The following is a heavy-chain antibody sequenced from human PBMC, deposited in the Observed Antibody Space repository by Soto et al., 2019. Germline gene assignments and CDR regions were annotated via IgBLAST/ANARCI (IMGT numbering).Heavy chain of an antibody. V-gene: IGHV1-69*13. D-gene: IGHD2-2*01. CDR1: GYNSTSYA. J-gene: IGHJ6*02. Sequence: PVKASSKASGYNSTSYAISWVRQAPGQGLEWMGGIIPIFGTANYAQKFQGRVTITADESTSTAYMELSSLRSEDTAVYYCASWTLGYCISTSCYSYVWG. CDR2: IIPIFGTA. CDR3: ASWTLGYCISTSCYSYV.